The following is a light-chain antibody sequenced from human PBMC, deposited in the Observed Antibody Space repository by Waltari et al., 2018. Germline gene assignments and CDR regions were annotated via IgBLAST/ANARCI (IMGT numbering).Light chain of an antibody. Sequence: QSVLTQPPSASGTPGQRVTISCSGSSSNIGKNTVNWYQQLPGTAPKLVIYFNDQRPSGVPDRFSGSNSGTSASLASSGLQSEDEADLHCAVWDDSLNGLIFGGGTKLTVL. CDR1: SSNIGKNT. CDR2: FND. V-gene: IGLV1-44*01. CDR3: AVWDDSLNGLI. J-gene: IGLJ2*01.